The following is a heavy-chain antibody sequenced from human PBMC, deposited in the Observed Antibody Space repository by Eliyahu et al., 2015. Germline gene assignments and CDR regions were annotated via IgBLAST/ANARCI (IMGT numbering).Heavy chain of an antibody. CDR3: ARDGLWSNNWFDT. J-gene: IGHJ5*02. V-gene: IGHV1-2*02. CDR1: GYXFXDXY. Sequence: QVQLVQSGAEVKKPXASVKVSCRASGYXFXDXYIPXVRQAPGQGLEWMGWINPKSGDTNYAQKFQGRVTMTGDTSITTSYLDLRSLTSDDTAVYYCARDGLWSNNWFDTWGQGTLVTVSS. D-gene: IGHD3-3*01. CDR2: INPKSGDT.